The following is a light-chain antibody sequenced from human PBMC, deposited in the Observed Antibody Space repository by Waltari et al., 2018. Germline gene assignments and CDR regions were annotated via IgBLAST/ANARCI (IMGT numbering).Light chain of an antibody. CDR1: QSLSSY. Sequence: EIVLTQSPATLSLSPGERATLSCRASQSLSSYLAWYQQKPGQAPRLLIYDASSRATGIPARFSGSGSGTDFTLTISSLEPEDFAVYYCQQRRNWAFGGGTKVEIK. J-gene: IGKJ4*01. CDR2: DAS. V-gene: IGKV3-11*01. CDR3: QQRRNWA.